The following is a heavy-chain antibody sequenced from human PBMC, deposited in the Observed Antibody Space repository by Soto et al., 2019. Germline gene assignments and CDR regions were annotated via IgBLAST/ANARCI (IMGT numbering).Heavy chain of an antibody. D-gene: IGHD1-26*01. CDR1: GYTFTSDG. CDR3: ARNPPWARGPYYYYGMDV. V-gene: IGHV1-18*01. CDR2: ISAYNGNT. J-gene: IGHJ6*02. Sequence: VSCNASGYTFTSDGISWVRQAPGQGLEWMGWISAYNGNTNYAQKLQGRVTMTTDTSTSTAYMELRSLRSDDTAVYYCARNPPWARGPYYYYGMDVWGQGTTVTVSS.